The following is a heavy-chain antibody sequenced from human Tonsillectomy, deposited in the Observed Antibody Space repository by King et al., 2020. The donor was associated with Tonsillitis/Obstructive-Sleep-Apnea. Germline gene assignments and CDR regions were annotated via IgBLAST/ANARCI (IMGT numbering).Heavy chain of an antibody. J-gene: IGHJ6*02. CDR3: ARQAVIGVCYGMDV. CDR1: GGSISSSSYY. CDR2: IDYSGSI. Sequence: QLQESGPGLVKPSETLSLTCTVSGGSISSSSYYWGWTRQPPGKGLEWIGSIDYSGSIYYNPSLKSRVTISVDTSKNQFSLKLSSVTAADTAVYYCARQAVIGVCYGMDVWGQGTTVTVSS. V-gene: IGHV4-39*01. D-gene: IGHD2-21*01.